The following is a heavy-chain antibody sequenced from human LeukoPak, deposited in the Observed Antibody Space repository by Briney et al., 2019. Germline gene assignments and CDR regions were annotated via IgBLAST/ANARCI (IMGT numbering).Heavy chain of an antibody. CDR2: ISWNSGSI. J-gene: IGHJ4*02. CDR3: AKALRPYGLLPPFDY. D-gene: IGHD4-17*01. V-gene: IGHV3-9*01. CDR1: GFTFDDYA. Sequence: GGSLRLSCAASGFTFDDYATHWVRQAPGKGLEWVSGISWNSGSIGYADSVKGRFTISRDNAKNSLYLQMNSLRAEDTALYYCAKALRPYGLLPPFDYWGQGTLVTVSS.